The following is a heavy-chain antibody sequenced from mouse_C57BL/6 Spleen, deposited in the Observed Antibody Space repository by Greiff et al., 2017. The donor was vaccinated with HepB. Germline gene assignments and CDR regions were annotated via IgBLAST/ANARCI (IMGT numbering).Heavy chain of an antibody. CDR1: GYTFTSYW. D-gene: IGHD4-1*01. J-gene: IGHJ4*01. CDR3: ARGCVTGTLYYAMDY. CDR2: IDPSDSET. V-gene: IGHV1-52*01. Sequence: QVQLKQPGAELVRPGSSVKLSCKASGYTFTSYWMHWVKQRPIQGLEWIGNIDPSDSETHYNQKFKDKATLTVDKSSSTAYMQLSSLTSEDSAVYYCARGCVTGTLYYAMDYWGQGTSVTVSS.